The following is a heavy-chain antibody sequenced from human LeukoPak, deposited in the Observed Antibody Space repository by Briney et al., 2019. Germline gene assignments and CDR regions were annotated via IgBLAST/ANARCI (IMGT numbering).Heavy chain of an antibody. CDR3: ARMSERYFVPH. Sequence: SETLSLTCTVSGGSISSISYYWGSVRQPPEKGLEWLGSISYNGSTYFNPSLKSRVTISVDTSKNQFSLKLSSVTAADTAVYYCARMSERYFVPHWGQGTLVTVSS. V-gene: IGHV4-39*07. CDR2: ISYNGST. D-gene: IGHD6-6*01. CDR1: GGSISSISYY. J-gene: IGHJ4*02.